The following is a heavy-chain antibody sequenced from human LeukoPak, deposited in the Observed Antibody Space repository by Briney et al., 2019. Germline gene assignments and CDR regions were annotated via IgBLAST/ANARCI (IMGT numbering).Heavy chain of an antibody. CDR2: IKQDGSEK. J-gene: IGHJ4*02. V-gene: IGHV3-7*01. Sequence: GGSLRLSCAASGFTFSSYWMSWVRQAPGKGLEWVANIKQDGSEKYYVGSVKGRFTISRDNAKNTLYLQMNSLRAEDTAVYYCARGHITMIVVVMATLDYWGQGTLVTVSS. CDR3: ARGHITMIVVVMATLDY. CDR1: GFTFSSYW. D-gene: IGHD3-22*01.